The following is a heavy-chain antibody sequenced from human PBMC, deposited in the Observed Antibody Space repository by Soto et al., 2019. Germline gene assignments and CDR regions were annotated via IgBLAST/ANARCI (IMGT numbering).Heavy chain of an antibody. Sequence: QVQLVQSGAEVKKPGSSVKVSCKTSGGTISNYAISWVRQAPGQGLEWMGGIIPLFGTTNYAQKFQGRVTITADESTRTAYMELSSLRSEDTAVYYCERGGFWSGYYSWFDPWGQGTLVTVSS. CDR2: IIPLFGTT. D-gene: IGHD3-3*01. CDR3: ERGGFWSGYYSWFDP. J-gene: IGHJ5*02. CDR1: GGTISNYA. V-gene: IGHV1-69*12.